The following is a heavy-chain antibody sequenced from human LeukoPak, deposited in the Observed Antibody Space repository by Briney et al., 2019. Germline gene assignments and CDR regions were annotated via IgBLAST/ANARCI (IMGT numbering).Heavy chain of an antibody. CDR1: GFTFSAYH. J-gene: IGHJ4*02. D-gene: IGHD6-6*01. CDR2: ISTDSGTL. CDR3: ANSYSSSFHYFDY. Sequence: GGSLRLSCASSGFTFSAYHMNWVRQAPGKGLEWISFISTDSGTLYYADPVKGRFTISRDNSKNTLYLQMNSLRAEDTAVYYCANSYSSSFHYFDYWGQGTLVTVSS. V-gene: IGHV3-48*01.